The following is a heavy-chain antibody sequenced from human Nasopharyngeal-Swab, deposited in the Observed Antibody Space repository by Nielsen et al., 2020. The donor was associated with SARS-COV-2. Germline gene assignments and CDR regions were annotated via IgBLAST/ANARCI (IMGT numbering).Heavy chain of an antibody. CDR3: AREDYDTHYVYFQH. CDR2: ISSSGSTI. CDR1: GFTFSDYY. V-gene: IGHV3-11*04. J-gene: IGHJ1*01. Sequence: GESLKISCAASGFTFSDYYMSWIRQAPGKGLEWVSYISSSGSTIYYADSVKGRFTISRDNAKTSLYLQMNSLRAEDTAVYYCAREDYDTHYVYFQHWGQGTQVTVSS. D-gene: IGHD3-16*01.